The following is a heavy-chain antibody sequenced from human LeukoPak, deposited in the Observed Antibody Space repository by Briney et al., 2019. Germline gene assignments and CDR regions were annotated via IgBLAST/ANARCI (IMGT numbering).Heavy chain of an antibody. D-gene: IGHD3-22*01. CDR3: ARDAYDSSEGPDY. CDR1: GFTFSSYA. V-gene: IGHV3-30*04. CDR2: ITYDGSNT. Sequence: GGSLRLSCAGPGFTFSSYAMHWVRQAPGKGLEWVALITYDGSNTSYADSVKGRFTISRDNAKNSLYLQMNSLRAEDTALYYCARDAYDSSEGPDYWGQGTLVTVSS. J-gene: IGHJ4*02.